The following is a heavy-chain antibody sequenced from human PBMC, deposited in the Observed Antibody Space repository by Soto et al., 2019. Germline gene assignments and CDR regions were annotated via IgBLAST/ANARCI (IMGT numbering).Heavy chain of an antibody. CDR3: ARGRYGDY. J-gene: IGHJ4*02. CDR1: GYTFTSYG. V-gene: IGHV1-18*01. CDR2: TSAHNGNT. D-gene: IGHD1-1*01. Sequence: QVHLVQSGAEVKKPGASVKVSCKASGYTFTSYGITWVRQAPGQGLEWMGWTSAHNGNTDYAQKLQGRVIVTRDTSTSTAYMELRRLISDDTAVYYCARGRYGDYWGQGALVTVSS.